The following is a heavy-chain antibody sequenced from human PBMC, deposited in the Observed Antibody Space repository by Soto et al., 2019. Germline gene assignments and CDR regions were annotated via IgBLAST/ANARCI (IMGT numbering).Heavy chain of an antibody. CDR2: IYYSGST. V-gene: IGHV4-39*01. CDR1: GGSISSGSYY. Sequence: SETLSLTCTVSGGSISSGSYYWGWIRQPPGKGLEWIGSIYYSGSTYYNPSLKSRVTISVDTSKNQFSLKLSSVTAADTAVYYCARLGRVEMATITGDYWGQGTLVTVSS. J-gene: IGHJ4*02. D-gene: IGHD5-12*01. CDR3: ARLGRVEMATITGDY.